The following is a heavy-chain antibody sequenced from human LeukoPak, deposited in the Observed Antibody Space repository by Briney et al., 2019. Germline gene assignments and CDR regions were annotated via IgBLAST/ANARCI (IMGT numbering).Heavy chain of an antibody. Sequence: ASVKVSCTVSGYTLTELSMHWVRQAPGKGLEWMGGFDPEDGETIYAQKFQGRVTMTEDTSTDTAYMELSSLRSEDTAVYYCATLTNIAATIGGDYWGQGTLVTVSS. CDR1: GYTLTELS. D-gene: IGHD5-12*01. CDR3: ATLTNIAATIGGDY. J-gene: IGHJ4*02. V-gene: IGHV1-24*01. CDR2: FDPEDGET.